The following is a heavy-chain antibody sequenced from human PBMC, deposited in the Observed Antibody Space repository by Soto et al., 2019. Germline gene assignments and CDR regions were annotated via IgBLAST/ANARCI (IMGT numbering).Heavy chain of an antibody. J-gene: IGHJ5*02. D-gene: IGHD3-9*01. CDR3: ARGPVTRYVDWLDP. V-gene: IGHV4-59*01. Sequence: SETLPLTCSVSGATITSNYWTWIRQPPGKGLEWIGYHDQQGYSNYGPSLRSRVSMSIDTSQNQLSLKVHSVTTADQAVYYCARGPVTRYVDWLDPWGQGSLVTVSS. CDR1: GATITSNY. CDR2: HDQQGYS.